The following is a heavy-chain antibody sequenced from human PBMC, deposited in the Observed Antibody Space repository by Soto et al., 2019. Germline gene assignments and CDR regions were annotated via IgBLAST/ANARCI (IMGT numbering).Heavy chain of an antibody. CDR2: ISYDGSNK. Sequence: QVQLVESGGGVVQPGRSLRLSCAASGFTFSSYGMHWVRQAPGKGLEWVAVISYDGSNKYYADSVKGRFTISRDNSKNTLYLQMNSLRAEDTAVYYSAKSKEGYSSSWYFYYGMDVWGQGTTVTVSS. D-gene: IGHD6-13*01. V-gene: IGHV3-30*18. CDR1: GFTFSSYG. J-gene: IGHJ6*02. CDR3: AKSKEGYSSSWYFYYGMDV.